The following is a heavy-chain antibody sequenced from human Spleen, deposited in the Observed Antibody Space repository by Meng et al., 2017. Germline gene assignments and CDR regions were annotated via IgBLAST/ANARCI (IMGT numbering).Heavy chain of an antibody. Sequence: ASVKVSCKASGYTFTSYYMHWVRQAPGQGLEWMGIINPSGGSTSYAQKFQGRVTMTRDTSTSTVYMELSSLRSEDTAVYYCARDRLVQDRLLQFDYWGQGTLVTVS. CDR3: ARDRLVQDRLLQFDY. CDR1: GYTFTSYY. CDR2: INPSGGST. D-gene: IGHD2-15*01. J-gene: IGHJ4*02. V-gene: IGHV1-46*01.